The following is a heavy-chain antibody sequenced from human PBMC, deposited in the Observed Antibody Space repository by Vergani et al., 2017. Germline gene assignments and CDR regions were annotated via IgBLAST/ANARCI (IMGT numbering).Heavy chain of an antibody. CDR1: GFSLSTSGMC. J-gene: IGHJ4*02. D-gene: IGHD3-22*01. V-gene: IGHV2-70*15. CDR3: ARSVPSSGYYFHLDY. Sequence: QVTLRESGPALVKPTQTLTLTCTFSGFSLSTSGMCVSWIRQPPGKALEWLARIDWDDDKYYSTSLKTRLTISKDTSKNQVVLTMTNMDPVDTATYYCARSVPSSGYYFHLDYWGQGTLVTVSS. CDR2: IDWDDDK.